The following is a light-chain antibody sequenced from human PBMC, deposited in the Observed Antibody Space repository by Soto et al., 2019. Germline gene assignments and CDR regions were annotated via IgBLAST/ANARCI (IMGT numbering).Light chain of an antibody. CDR1: QSVSSSY. Sequence: EVLLTQSPATLSLSQGERATLXXRASQSVSSSYLAWYEQKPGQAPXLLIYGASNRATGIPDRFSGSGSGTDFTLTISSLQSEDFAVYSCLQYHNLWAFGQGTKVDIK. CDR2: GAS. V-gene: IGKV3D-7*01. CDR3: LQYHNLWA. J-gene: IGKJ1*01.